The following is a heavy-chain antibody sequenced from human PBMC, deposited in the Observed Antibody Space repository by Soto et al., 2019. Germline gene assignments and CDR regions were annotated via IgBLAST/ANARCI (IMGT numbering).Heavy chain of an antibody. D-gene: IGHD3-3*01. CDR2: ISSGSSTI. J-gene: IGHJ5*02. V-gene: IGHV3-11*04. CDR1: GFSFSDYY. Sequence: PGGSLRLSCAASGFSFSDYYMSWIRQAPGKGLEWVSYISSGSSTIYYADSVRGRFTISRDDAKRSLYLQMNSLRNEDTAVYYCARFDDFWSGFNWFDPWGQGTLVTVSS. CDR3: ARFDDFWSGFNWFDP.